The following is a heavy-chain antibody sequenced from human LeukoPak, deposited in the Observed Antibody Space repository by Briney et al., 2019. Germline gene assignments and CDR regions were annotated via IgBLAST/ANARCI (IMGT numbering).Heavy chain of an antibody. CDR3: ARHLGATVNTLYYFDY. D-gene: IGHD4-17*01. J-gene: IGHJ4*02. V-gene: IGHV5-51*01. CDR2: IYPGDSDT. CDR1: GYSFTSYW. Sequence: GESLKISCKGSGYSFTSYWIGRVRQMPGKGLEWMGIIYPGDSDTRYSPSFQGQVTISADKSISTAYLQWSGLKASDTAMYYCARHLGATVNTLYYFDYWGQGTLVTVSS.